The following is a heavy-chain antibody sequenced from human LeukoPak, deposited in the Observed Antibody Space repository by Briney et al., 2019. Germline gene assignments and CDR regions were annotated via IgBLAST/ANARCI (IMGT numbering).Heavy chain of an antibody. CDR3: AKSQAVYSSSPHYYYYYYMDV. V-gene: IGHV3-30*18. CDR1: GFTFSSYG. J-gene: IGHJ6*03. CDR2: ISYDGSNK. Sequence: GGSLRLSCAASGFTFSSYGMHWVRQAPGKGLEWVAVISYDGSNKYYADSVKGRFTISRDNSKNTLYLQMNSLRAEDTAVYYCAKSQAVYSSSPHYYYYYYMDVWGKGTTVTVSS. D-gene: IGHD6-6*01.